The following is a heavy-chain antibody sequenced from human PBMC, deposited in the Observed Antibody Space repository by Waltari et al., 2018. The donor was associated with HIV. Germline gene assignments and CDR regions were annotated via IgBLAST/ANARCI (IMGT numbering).Heavy chain of an antibody. V-gene: IGHV3-7*03. CDR1: GFPFGSFS. J-gene: IGHJ4*02. Sequence: EVQLVESGGGLVQPGGSRRLSCVTCGFPFGSFSLSWVRQSPGKGLEWVANVNRDSTEKFYVDSVKGRFIISRDNTNSTLFLYMSSLRGEDTALYYCAREVFGSPYYFNYWGQGALVTVSS. CDR3: AREVFGSPYYFNY. D-gene: IGHD3-10*01. CDR2: VNRDSTEK.